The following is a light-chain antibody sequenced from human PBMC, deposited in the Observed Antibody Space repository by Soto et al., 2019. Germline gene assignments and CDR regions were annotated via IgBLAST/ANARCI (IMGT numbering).Light chain of an antibody. J-gene: IGLJ1*01. CDR2: DVT. V-gene: IGLV2-14*03. CDR3: SSYTISNTRQIV. Sequence: QSALTQPASVSGSPGQSITISCTGTSSDVGGYNYVSWYQHHPGKAPKLIIYDVTNRPSGVSNPFSGSKSGNTASLTISGLQPADEADYYCSSYTISNTRQIVFGTGTKVTVL. CDR1: SSDVGGYNY.